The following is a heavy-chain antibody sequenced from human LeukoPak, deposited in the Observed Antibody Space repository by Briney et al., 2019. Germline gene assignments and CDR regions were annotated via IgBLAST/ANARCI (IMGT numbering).Heavy chain of an antibody. D-gene: IGHD1-14*01. CDR1: GFTFSSYW. Sequence: GGSLRLSCAPSGFTFSSYWMSWVRQAPGRGLEWVSNIKQDGSEKYYVDSVKGRFTISRDNAKNTLYLQMNSLRAWHAAVYYRAGRHHVDPTWGEGTLVTVSP. V-gene: IGHV3-7*01. J-gene: IGHJ5*02. CDR2: IKQDGSEK. CDR3: AGRHHVDPT.